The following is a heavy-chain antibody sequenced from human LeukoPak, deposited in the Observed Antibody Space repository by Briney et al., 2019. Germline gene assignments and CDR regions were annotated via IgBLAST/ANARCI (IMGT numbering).Heavy chain of an antibody. J-gene: IGHJ5*02. V-gene: IGHV3-7*03. Sequence: GGSLRLSCAASGFTFSSYWMSWVRQAPGKGLEWVANIKQDGSEKYYVDSVKGRFTISRDNAKNTLYLQMNSLRAEDTAVYYCAKDVPYYDFWSGYYTRWFDPWGQGTLVTVSS. D-gene: IGHD3-3*01. CDR3: AKDVPYYDFWSGYYTRWFDP. CDR1: GFTFSSYW. CDR2: IKQDGSEK.